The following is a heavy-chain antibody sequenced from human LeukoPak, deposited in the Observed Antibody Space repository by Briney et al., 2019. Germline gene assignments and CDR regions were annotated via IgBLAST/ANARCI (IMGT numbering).Heavy chain of an antibody. Sequence: SETLSLTCTVSGGSISSSSYYWGWIRQPPGKGLGWIGSIYYSGSTYYNPSLKSRVTISVDTSKNQFSLKLSSVTAADTAVYYCARVDIVATPGYYYYMDVWGKGTTVTVSS. CDR3: ARVDIVATPGYYYYMDV. D-gene: IGHD5-12*01. CDR1: GGSISSSSYY. CDR2: IYYSGST. V-gene: IGHV4-39*07. J-gene: IGHJ6*03.